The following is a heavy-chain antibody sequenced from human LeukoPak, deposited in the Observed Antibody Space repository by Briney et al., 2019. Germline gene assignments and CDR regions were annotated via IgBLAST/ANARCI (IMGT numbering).Heavy chain of an antibody. J-gene: IGHJ3*01. CDR3: ARGGVIDAFDF. CDR1: GYTVTGYY. CDR2: INPNSGDT. Sequence: GASVKVSCKASGYTVTGYYLHWVRQAPGQGLEWMGWINPNSGDTKSAQKFQGSVTMTRDTSISTAYMELSRLRSDDTAVFYCARGGVIDAFDFWGQGTMVTVSS. D-gene: IGHD2-21*01. V-gene: IGHV1-2*02.